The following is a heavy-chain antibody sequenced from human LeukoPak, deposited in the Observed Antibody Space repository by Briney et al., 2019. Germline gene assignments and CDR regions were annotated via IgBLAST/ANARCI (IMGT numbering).Heavy chain of an antibody. V-gene: IGHV4-4*09. Sequence: SETLSLTCTVSGASISNYYGSWIRQTPEKGLEWMGHIHTSGESRYYPSREGRLPLSIGPFKNQPSFELASLAGAGPGVSFLARLGSYHDFWRQGAMVSV. CDR2: IHTSGES. CDR1: GASISNYY. CDR3: ARLGSYHDF. J-gene: IGHJ4*02. D-gene: IGHD1-26*01.